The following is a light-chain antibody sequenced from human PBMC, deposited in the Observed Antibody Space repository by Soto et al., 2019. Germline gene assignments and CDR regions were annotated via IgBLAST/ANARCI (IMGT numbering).Light chain of an antibody. CDR3: QQYGSSPWT. J-gene: IGKJ1*01. CDR2: AAS. Sequence: EIVLTQSPGTLSLSPGERATLSCRTSQSVSRNYLAWYQQKPGQAPRLFIYAASSRAAGIPDRFSGFGSVTDFTLTISRLEPDDFAVYCCQQYGSSPWTFGQGTKVEVK. CDR1: QSVSRNY. V-gene: IGKV3-20*01.